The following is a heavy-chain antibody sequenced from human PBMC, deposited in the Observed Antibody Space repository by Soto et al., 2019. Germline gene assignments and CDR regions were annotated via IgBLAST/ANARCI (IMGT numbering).Heavy chain of an antibody. CDR3: ARHFSVDYFDY. Sequence: SATLSLTCTVASHSITSNSYYWALISEPPGKGLEWIGSIYYSGTTYYNPSLKSRVTISVDRSKNQFSLKLSSVTAADTAVYYCARHFSVDYFDYWGQGALVTVS. V-gene: IGHV4-39*01. CDR2: IYYSGTT. CDR1: SHSITSNSYY. J-gene: IGHJ4*02.